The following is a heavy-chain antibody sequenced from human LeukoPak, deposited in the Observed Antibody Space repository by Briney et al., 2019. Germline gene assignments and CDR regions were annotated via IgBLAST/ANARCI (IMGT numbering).Heavy chain of an antibody. J-gene: IGHJ2*01. CDR3: GGEKLSAGPHLEH. CDR1: GGSISNYR. V-gene: IGHV4-59*01. Sequence: PSETLSLTCAVSGGSISNYRWSWIRQPPGKGLEWIGYMYNRGSTAYNPSLRRRGTVSVRTTKNQILLRLTSVTAADTASLYFGGEKLSAGPHLEHGGREIRVSVPA. CDR2: MYNRGST. D-gene: IGHD6-13*01.